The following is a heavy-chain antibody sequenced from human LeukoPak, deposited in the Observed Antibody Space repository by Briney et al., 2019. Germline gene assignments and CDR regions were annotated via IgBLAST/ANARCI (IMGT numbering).Heavy chain of an antibody. CDR3: ARDPYYDFWSGYSPYYYYYYMDV. CDR1: GYTFSGYY. D-gene: IGHD3-3*01. Sequence: PQASVKVSCKASGYTFSGYYIHWVRQAPGQGLEWMGWINPNSGGTNYAQRFQGRVTMTRDTSISTAYMDLSRLRPDDTAVYYCARDPYYDFWSGYSPYYYYYYMDVWGKGTTVTVSS. V-gene: IGHV1-2*02. J-gene: IGHJ6*03. CDR2: INPNSGGT.